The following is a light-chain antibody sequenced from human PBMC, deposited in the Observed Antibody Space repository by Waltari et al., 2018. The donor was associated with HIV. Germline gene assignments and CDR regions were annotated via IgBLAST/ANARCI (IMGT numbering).Light chain of an antibody. J-gene: IGLJ2*01. Sequence: QSELTQPPSVSAAPGQRVTISCTGSSSNIGAGYDVHWYQQVPGRAPQVVIYGNSNRPSVVPDRFSGSKSGSSASLVITGLQSEDEADYYCQSYDSNLSGLFGGGTKVTVL. CDR2: GNS. V-gene: IGLV1-40*01. CDR3: QSYDSNLSGL. CDR1: SSNIGAGYD.